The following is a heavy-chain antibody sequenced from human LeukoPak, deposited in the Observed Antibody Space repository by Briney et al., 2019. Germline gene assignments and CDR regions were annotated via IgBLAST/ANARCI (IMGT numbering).Heavy chain of an antibody. CDR1: GYTFSNYD. V-gene: IGHV1-18*01. CDR3: ARAGYCGDGGCRGGSAFDV. Sequence: ASVRVSCKPSGYTFSNYDIYWVRQAPGQGLECMGWISGYTGDTKYAVILQGRLTVTTDTSTHTAYMELRSLPDDDTAVYCSARAGYCGDGGCRGGSAFDVWGQGTVVTVSP. J-gene: IGHJ3*01. D-gene: IGHD2-15*01. CDR2: ISGYTGDT.